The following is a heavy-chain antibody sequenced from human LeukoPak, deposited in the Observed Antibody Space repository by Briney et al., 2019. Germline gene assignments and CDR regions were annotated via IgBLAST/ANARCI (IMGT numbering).Heavy chain of an antibody. CDR1: GYRFTSYW. CDR2: IYPADSDT. Sequence: GESLKISCKGSGYRFTSYWIGWVRQIPGKGLEWMAIIYPADSDTRYSPSFQGQVTISADKSISTAYLQWSSLKASDTAMYYCAGWVAEKSPWFDPWGQGTLVTVSS. CDR3: AGWVAEKSPWFDP. J-gene: IGHJ5*02. D-gene: IGHD2-15*01. V-gene: IGHV5-51*01.